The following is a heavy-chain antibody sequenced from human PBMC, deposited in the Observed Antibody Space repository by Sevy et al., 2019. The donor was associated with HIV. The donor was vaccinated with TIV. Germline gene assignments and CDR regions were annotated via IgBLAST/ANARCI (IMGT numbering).Heavy chain of an antibody. D-gene: IGHD2-15*01. J-gene: IGHJ4*02. CDR1: GFTFSSYA. Sequence: GGSLRLSCAASGFTFSSYAMSWVRQAPGKGLEWVSAISGSGGSTYYADSVKARFTISRDNSKNTLYLQMNSLRAEDTAVYYCAKSIVVVVAATQSPFDYWGQGTLVTVSS. V-gene: IGHV3-23*01. CDR3: AKSIVVVVAATQSPFDY. CDR2: ISGSGGST.